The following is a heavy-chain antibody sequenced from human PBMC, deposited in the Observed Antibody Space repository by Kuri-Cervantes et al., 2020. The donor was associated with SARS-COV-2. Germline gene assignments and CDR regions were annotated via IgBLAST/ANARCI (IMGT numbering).Heavy chain of an antibody. CDR1: GFSLSNARMG. CDR3: ARIPARRGSGWYEGRYYYYMDV. J-gene: IGHJ6*03. CDR2: IFSNDEK. Sequence: SGPTLVKPTETLTLTCTVSGFSLSNARMGVSWIRQPPGKALEWLAHIFSNDEKSYSTSLKSRLTISKDTSKSQVVLTMTNMDPVDTATYYCARIPARRGSGWYEGRYYYYMDVWGKGTTVTVSS. D-gene: IGHD6-19*01. V-gene: IGHV2-26*01.